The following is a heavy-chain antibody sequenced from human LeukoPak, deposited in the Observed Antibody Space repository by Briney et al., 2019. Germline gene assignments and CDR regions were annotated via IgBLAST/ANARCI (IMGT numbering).Heavy chain of an antibody. CDR2: INPSRGST. J-gene: IGHJ6*03. Sequence: GASVKVSCKTSGYIFSIFWMHWVRQAPGQGLEWMGIINPSRGSTSYAQKFQGRMSMTGDVTTSTVYMELSGVTSEDTGIYFCARDISTRGADAVAPGLLPLENYFGFYMDVWGKGTSVIVSS. CDR3: ARDISTRGADAVAPGLLPLENYFGFYMDV. D-gene: IGHD6-13*01. CDR1: GYIFSIFW. V-gene: IGHV1-46*01.